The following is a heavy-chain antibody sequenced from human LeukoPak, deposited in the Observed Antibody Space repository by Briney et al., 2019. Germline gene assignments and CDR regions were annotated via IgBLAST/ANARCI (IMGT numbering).Heavy chain of an antibody. CDR2: FDPEDGET. J-gene: IGHJ4*02. D-gene: IGHD3-9*01. Sequence: ASVKVSCKVSGYTLTELSMHWVRQAPGKGLEWMGGFDPEDGETIYAQKFQGRVTMTEDTSTDTAYMELSSLRSEDTAVYYCARDADWPSQSDYWGQGTLVTVSS. V-gene: IGHV1-24*01. CDR1: GYTLTELS. CDR3: ARDADWPSQSDY.